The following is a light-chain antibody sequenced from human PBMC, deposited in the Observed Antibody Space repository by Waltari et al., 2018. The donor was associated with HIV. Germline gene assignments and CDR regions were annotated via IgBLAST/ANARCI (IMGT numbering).Light chain of an antibody. Sequence: DILLTQSPATIPLSPGGRVTVSCRASQNVDDKLAWYQQKPGQSPTLLIYHSSVRAAGVPTRFGGAGSATNFTLTITSLQSEDFALYFCQQYHHWPPLTFGGGSRVELK. CDR3: QQYHHWPPLT. CDR1: QNVDDK. CDR2: HSS. V-gene: IGKV3D-15*01. J-gene: IGKJ4*01.